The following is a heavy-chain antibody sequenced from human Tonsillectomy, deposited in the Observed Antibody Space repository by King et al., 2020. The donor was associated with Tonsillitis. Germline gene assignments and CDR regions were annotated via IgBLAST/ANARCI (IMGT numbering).Heavy chain of an antibody. V-gene: IGHV3-11*01. Sequence: VQLVESGGGLVKPGGSLRLYCSASGFTFRDYYISWIRQAPGKGLVWVSYIMSSGSTIYYADSVKVRFTISRDNAKNSLYLQMNSLRAEDTAVYYCARDYYDSSGWGWFDPWGQGTLVTVSS. J-gene: IGHJ5*02. CDR2: IMSSGSTI. CDR1: GFTFRDYY. CDR3: ARDYYDSSGWGWFDP. D-gene: IGHD3-22*01.